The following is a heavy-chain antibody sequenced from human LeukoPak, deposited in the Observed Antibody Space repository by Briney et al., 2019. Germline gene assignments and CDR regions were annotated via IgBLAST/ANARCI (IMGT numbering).Heavy chain of an antibody. J-gene: IGHJ4*02. CDR1: GFSFSTYA. Sequence: GGSLRLSCVVSGFSFSTYAMQWVRQAPGKGLEYVSTISSNGGSAYYGNSVKGRFTISRDNSKNTLYLQMDSLRPEDMAVYYCARRSSSWYAFDYWGQGTLVTVSS. CDR2: ISSNGGSA. D-gene: IGHD6-13*01. CDR3: ARRSSSWYAFDY. V-gene: IGHV3-64*01.